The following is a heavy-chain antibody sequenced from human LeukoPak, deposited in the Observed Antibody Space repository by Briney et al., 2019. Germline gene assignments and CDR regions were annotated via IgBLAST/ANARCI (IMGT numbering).Heavy chain of an antibody. D-gene: IGHD4-11*01. CDR3: ARTRDYSNYGFDY. CDR1: GGSISSSSYY. Sequence: SETLSLTCTVSGGSISSSSYYWGWIRQPPGKGLEWIGSIYYSGSSYYNPSLKSRVTISVDKSKNQFSLKLSSVTAADTAVYYCARTRDYSNYGFDYWGQGTLVTVSS. V-gene: IGHV4-39*07. CDR2: IYYSGSS. J-gene: IGHJ4*02.